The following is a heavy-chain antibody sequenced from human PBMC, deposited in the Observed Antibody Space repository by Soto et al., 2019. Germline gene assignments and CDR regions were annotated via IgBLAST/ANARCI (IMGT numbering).Heavy chain of an antibody. D-gene: IGHD2-8*01. CDR3: ARGYCTTNICVPWFDP. CDR1: GYSFTSYW. J-gene: IGHJ5*02. CDR2: IYPGDSDT. Sequence: GESLKISCPGVGYSFTSYWIGWVRQMPGKGLEWMGIIYPGDSDTRYSPSFQGQVTISADKSISTVYLQWSSLKASDTAMYYCARGYCTTNICVPWFDPWGQGTLVTVSS. V-gene: IGHV5-51*01.